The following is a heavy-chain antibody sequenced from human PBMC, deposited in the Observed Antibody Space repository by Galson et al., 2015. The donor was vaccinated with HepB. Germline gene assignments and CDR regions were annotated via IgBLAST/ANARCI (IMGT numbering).Heavy chain of an antibody. V-gene: IGHV3-43*01. CDR1: GFTFDDYT. J-gene: IGHJ6*02. D-gene: IGHD3-10*01. CDR3: AKDSVSKLLWFGELLYYAMDV. CDR2: ISWDGGST. Sequence: SLRLSCAASGFTFDDYTMHWVRQVPGKGLVWVSLISWDGGSTSYAASVRGRFTLSRDNSRNSLYLQMNSLKTEDTALYYCAKDSVSKLLWFGELLYYAMDVWGQGTTVTVSS.